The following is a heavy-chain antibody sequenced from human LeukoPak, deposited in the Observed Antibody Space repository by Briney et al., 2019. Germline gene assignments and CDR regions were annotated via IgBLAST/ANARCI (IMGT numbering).Heavy chain of an antibody. Sequence: GGSLRLSCAASGFTFSSYGMHWVRQAPGKGLEWVALIIYDGSNKYYTDSEKGRFTIARDNSKNTLYLQMNSLRAEDTAMYYCAKGMATKYYFDYWGQGTLVTVSS. V-gene: IGHV3-30*18. CDR3: AKGMATKYYFDY. J-gene: IGHJ4*02. CDR1: GFTFSSYG. CDR2: IIYDGSNK. D-gene: IGHD5-24*01.